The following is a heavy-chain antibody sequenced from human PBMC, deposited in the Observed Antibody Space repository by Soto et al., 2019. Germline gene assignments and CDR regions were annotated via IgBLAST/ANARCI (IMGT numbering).Heavy chain of an antibody. V-gene: IGHV3-48*01. CDR1: GFTFSSYS. CDR2: ISSSSSTI. CDR3: AREELHLGELSLLGAFDI. D-gene: IGHD3-16*02. J-gene: IGHJ3*02. Sequence: GGSLRLSCAASGFTFSSYSMNWVRQAPGKGLEWVSYISSSSSTIYYADSVKGRFTISRDNAKNSLYLQMNSLRAEDTAVYYCAREELHLGELSLLGAFDIWGQGTMVTVSS.